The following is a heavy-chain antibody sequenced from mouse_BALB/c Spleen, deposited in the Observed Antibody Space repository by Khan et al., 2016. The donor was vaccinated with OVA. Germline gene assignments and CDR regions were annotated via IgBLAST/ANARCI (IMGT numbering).Heavy chain of an antibody. CDR1: GYTFTTAV. D-gene: IGHD2-14*01. CDR2: INTHSGVP. CDR3: ARGGAAYYRNDGGAMDY. J-gene: IGHJ4*01. Sequence: QIQLVQSGPELKKPGETVRISCKASGYTFTTAVMQWVQKMPGKGLKWIGWINTHSGVPKYAEDFKGRFAFSLETSASTVYLQITNLKNEDTATYFCARGGAAYYRNDGGAMDYWGQGTSVTVSS. V-gene: IGHV9-4*02.